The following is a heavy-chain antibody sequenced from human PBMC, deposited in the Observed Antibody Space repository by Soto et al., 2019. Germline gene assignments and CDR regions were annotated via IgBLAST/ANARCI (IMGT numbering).Heavy chain of an antibody. J-gene: IGHJ5*02. D-gene: IGHD3-3*01. Sequence: SETLSLTCTVSGGSISSYYWSWIRQPPGKGLEWIGYIYYSGSTNYNPSLKSRVTISVDTSKNQFSLKLSSVTAADTAVYYCARSQYYDFWSGDYFDPWGQGTLVTVSS. V-gene: IGHV4-59*08. CDR3: ARSQYYDFWSGDYFDP. CDR1: GGSISSYY. CDR2: IYYSGST.